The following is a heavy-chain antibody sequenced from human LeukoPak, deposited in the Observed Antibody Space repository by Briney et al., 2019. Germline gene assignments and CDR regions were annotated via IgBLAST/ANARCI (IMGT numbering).Heavy chain of an antibody. CDR3: ARDSRYSYGYFGY. CDR1: GFTFSSSA. D-gene: IGHD5-18*01. CDR2: ISNNGGYT. J-gene: IGHJ4*02. V-gene: IGHV3-23*01. Sequence: GGSLRLSCAASGFTFSSSAMSWVRQAPGKGLEWVSAISNNGGYTYYADSVKGRFTISRDNSKNTLYLQMNSLRAEDTAVYYCARDSRYSYGYFGYWGQGTLVTVSS.